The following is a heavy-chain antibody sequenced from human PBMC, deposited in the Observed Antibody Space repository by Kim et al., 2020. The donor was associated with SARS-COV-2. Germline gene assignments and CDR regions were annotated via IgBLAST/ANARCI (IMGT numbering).Heavy chain of an antibody. CDR2: IYYSGST. D-gene: IGHD3-3*01. Sequence: SETLSLTCTVSGGSISSYYWSWIRQPPGKGLEWIGYIYYSGSTNYNPSLKSRVTISVDTSKNQFSLKLSSVTAADTAVDYCARAERDDFWSGYYSDYYYGMDVWGQGTTVTVSS. CDR3: ARAERDDFWSGYYSDYYYGMDV. V-gene: IGHV4-59*01. CDR1: GGSISSYY. J-gene: IGHJ6*02.